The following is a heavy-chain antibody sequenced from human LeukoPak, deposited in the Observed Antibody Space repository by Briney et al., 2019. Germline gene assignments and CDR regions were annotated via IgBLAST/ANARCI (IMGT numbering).Heavy chain of an antibody. CDR3: ARASYDFWSGSYYFDY. Sequence: SQTLSLTCAISGDSVSSNSAAWNWLRHSPSRGLEWLGRTYYRSKWYNDYAVSVKSRITINPDTSKNQFSLQLNSVTPEDTAVYYCARASYDFWSGSYYFDYWGQGTLVTVSS. CDR1: GDSVSSNSAA. CDR2: TYYRSKWYN. V-gene: IGHV6-1*01. J-gene: IGHJ4*02. D-gene: IGHD3-3*01.